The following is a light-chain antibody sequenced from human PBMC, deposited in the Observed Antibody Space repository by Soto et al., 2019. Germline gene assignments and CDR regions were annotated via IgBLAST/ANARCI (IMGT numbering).Light chain of an antibody. CDR3: GSFTGGITPYV. CDR2: DNN. CDR1: SSNIGNNY. J-gene: IGLJ1*01. Sequence: QSVLTQPPSVSAAPGQRVTISCSGSSSNIGNNYVSWYQHLPGTAPKLLIYDNNKRPSGIPDQFSGSKSGNTASLTISGLQADDEADYHCGSFTGGITPYVFGTGTKLTVL. V-gene: IGLV1-51*01.